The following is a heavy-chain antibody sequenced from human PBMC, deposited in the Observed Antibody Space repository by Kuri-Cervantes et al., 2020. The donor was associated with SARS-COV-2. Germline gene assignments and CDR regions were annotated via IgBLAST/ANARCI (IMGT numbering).Heavy chain of an antibody. Sequence: SETLSLTCAVYGGSFSGYKWNWIRQSPGKGLEWIGEINHSGSTNYNPSLKSRVTISADTSKNQFSLKLSSVTAADTAVYYCARLLSYDFWSGYIEGAGSFDIWGQGTMVTVSS. CDR1: GGSFSGYK. D-gene: IGHD3-3*01. CDR3: ARLLSYDFWSGYIEGAGSFDI. J-gene: IGHJ3*02. CDR2: INHSGST. V-gene: IGHV4-34*01.